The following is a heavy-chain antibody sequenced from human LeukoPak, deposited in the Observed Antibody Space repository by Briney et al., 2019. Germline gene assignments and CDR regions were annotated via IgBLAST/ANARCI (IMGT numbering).Heavy chain of an antibody. J-gene: IGHJ6*03. CDR2: FSSSSSYI. D-gene: IGHD3-10*01. CDR1: GFTFSNSW. Sequence: GGSLRLSCAASGFTFSNSWMNWVRQAPGKGLEWVSSFSSSSSYIYYADSVKGRFTISRDNAKNSLYLQMNSLRAEDTAVYYCARVEYYGSGSYHYYMDVWGKGTTVTVSS. CDR3: ARVEYYGSGSYHYYMDV. V-gene: IGHV3-21*01.